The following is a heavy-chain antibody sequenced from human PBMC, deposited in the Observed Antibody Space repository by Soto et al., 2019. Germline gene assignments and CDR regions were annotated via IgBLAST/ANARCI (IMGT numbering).Heavy chain of an antibody. CDR1: GGSLSGYQ. CDR3: ARRPDGFDY. J-gene: IGHJ4*02. V-gene: IGHV4-34*02. CDR2: INHGGNT. Sequence: QVQLQQWGAGLLKPSETLSLTCAVFGGSLSGYQWSWIRQSPRKGLEWIGEINHGGNTNYNPSLKSRVTISVDTSKNQFSLNLGSVTAADTAIYYCARRPDGFDYWGQGTLVTVSS.